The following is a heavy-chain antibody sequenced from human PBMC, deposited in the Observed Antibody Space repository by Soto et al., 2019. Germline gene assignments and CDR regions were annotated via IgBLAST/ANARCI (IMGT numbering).Heavy chain of an antibody. CDR2: IYHDGST. J-gene: IGHJ6*02. CDR1: GASISSSNW. D-gene: IGHD3-22*01. V-gene: IGHV4-4*02. CDR3: ARHYYYANHYYYAMDV. Sequence: QVQLQESGPGLVRPSGTLSLTCAVSGASISSSNWWSWVRHPPGKGLEWIGDIYHDGSTNRNPSPKSRATISVDKSKNQFSLRLTSVTAADTAVYYCARHYYYANHYYYAMDVWGQGTTVTVSS.